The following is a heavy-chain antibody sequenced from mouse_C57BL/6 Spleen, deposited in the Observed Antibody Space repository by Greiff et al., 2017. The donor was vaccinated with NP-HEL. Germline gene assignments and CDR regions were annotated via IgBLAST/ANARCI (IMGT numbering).Heavy chain of an antibody. J-gene: IGHJ2*01. CDR2: ILPGSGGT. D-gene: IGHD3-1*01. Sequence: VQLQQSGAELMKPGASVKLSCKATGYTFTGYWIEWVKQRPGHGLEWIGKILPGSGGTNYNEKFKGKATFTADTSSNTAYMQLSSLTTEDSAIYYCARRGRGYFDDWGKGTTLTVSS. CDR1: GYTFTGYW. V-gene: IGHV1-9*01. CDR3: ARRGRGYFDD.